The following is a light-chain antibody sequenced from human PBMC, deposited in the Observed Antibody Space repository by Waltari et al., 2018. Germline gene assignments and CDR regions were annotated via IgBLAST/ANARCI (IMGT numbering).Light chain of an antibody. CDR1: PSIGSY. V-gene: IGKV3D-15*02. Sequence: FRASPSIGSYLIWYQQKPGQAPRLLIYCASTRAAGIPDRFSGSGSGTDFSLTISRLQAEDVAVYYCQKYDRSPGVFGRGTKVEIK. CDR2: CAS. J-gene: IGKJ1*01. CDR3: QKYDRSPGV.